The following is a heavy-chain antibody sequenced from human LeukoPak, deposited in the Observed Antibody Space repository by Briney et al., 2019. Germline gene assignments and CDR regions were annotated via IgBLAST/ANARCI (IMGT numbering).Heavy chain of an antibody. J-gene: IGHJ4*02. Sequence: KSSETLSLTCTVSGGSISSSSYYWGWIRQPPGKGLEWIGSIYYSGSTYYNPSLKSRVTISVDTSKNQFSLKLSSVTAADTAVYYCASLCIAVAGTWIDYWGQGTLVTVSS. V-gene: IGHV4-39*01. CDR2: IYYSGST. D-gene: IGHD6-19*01. CDR1: GGSISSSSYY. CDR3: ASLCIAVAGTWIDY.